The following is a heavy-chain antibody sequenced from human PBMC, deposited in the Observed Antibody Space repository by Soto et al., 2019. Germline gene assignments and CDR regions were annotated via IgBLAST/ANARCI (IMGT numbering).Heavy chain of an antibody. D-gene: IGHD3-10*01. J-gene: IGHJ6*02. CDR3: ARDLRFRGFYGMDV. CDR1: GGSISSGDYY. V-gene: IGHV4-30-4*01. Sequence: KTSETLSLTCTVSGGSISSGDYYWSWIRQPPGKGLEWIGYIYYSGSTYYNPSLKSRVTISVDTSKNQFSLKLSSVTAADTAVYYCARDLRFRGFYGMDVWGQGTTVTVSS. CDR2: IYYSGST.